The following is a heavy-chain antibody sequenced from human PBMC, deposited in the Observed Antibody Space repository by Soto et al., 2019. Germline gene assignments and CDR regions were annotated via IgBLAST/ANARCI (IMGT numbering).Heavy chain of an antibody. CDR3: ARVKECSSTSCYARDAFDI. CDR2: ISTSGSNK. D-gene: IGHD2-2*01. Sequence: VQLVESGGGLVKPGGSLRLSCAASGFIFSDYYMSWIRQAPGKGLECVSYISTSGSNKYYADSVKGRFTISRDNAKNSLYLQMNSLRDEDTALYYCARVKECSSTSCYARDAFDIWGQGTMVTVSS. CDR1: GFIFSDYY. V-gene: IGHV3-11*01. J-gene: IGHJ3*02.